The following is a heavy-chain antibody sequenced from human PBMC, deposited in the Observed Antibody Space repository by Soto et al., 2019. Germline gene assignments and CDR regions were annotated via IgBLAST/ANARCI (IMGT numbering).Heavy chain of an antibody. Sequence: GGSLRLSCAASGFTFSSYGMHWVRQAPGKGLEWVAVISYDGSNKYYADSVKGRFTISRDNSKNTLYLQMNSLRAEDTAVYYCAKEGFGCTNGVCYGYYGMDVWGQGTTVTVSS. J-gene: IGHJ6*02. CDR1: GFTFSSYG. CDR2: ISYDGSNK. D-gene: IGHD2-8*01. CDR3: AKEGFGCTNGVCYGYYGMDV. V-gene: IGHV3-30*18.